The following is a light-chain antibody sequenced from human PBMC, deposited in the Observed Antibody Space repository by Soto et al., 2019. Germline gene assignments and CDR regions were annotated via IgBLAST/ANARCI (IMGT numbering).Light chain of an antibody. J-gene: IGLJ1*01. CDR2: DVT. CDR1: SSDVGAYNY. Sequence: QSALAQPRSVSGSPGQSVTISCTGTSSDVGAYNYVSWYQHHPGKAPKLIIYDVTKRPSGVPDRFSGSKSGNTASLTISGLQADDEADYYCCSYAGTYKVFGTGTKATVL. V-gene: IGLV2-11*01. CDR3: CSYAGTYKV.